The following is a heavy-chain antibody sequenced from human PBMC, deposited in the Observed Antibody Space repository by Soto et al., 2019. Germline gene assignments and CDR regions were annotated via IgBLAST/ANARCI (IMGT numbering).Heavy chain of an antibody. CDR1: GGSISTGVYY. Sequence: QVQLQESGPGLVKPSQTLSLTCTVSGGSISTGVYYWTWIRQHPGKGLEWIGYIYYSGSTYYNPSLKSRVTISVDTSKNQFSLKLSSVTAADTAVYYCARGLSVTLFDNWGQGTLVNVSS. D-gene: IGHD4-17*01. CDR3: ARGLSVTLFDN. CDR2: IYYSGST. J-gene: IGHJ4*02. V-gene: IGHV4-31*03.